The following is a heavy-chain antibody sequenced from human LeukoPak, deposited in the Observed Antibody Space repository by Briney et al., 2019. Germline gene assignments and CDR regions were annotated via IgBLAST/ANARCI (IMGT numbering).Heavy chain of an antibody. Sequence: PGGSLRLSCAASGFTFSSYAMSWARQAPGKGLEWVSAISGSGGSTYYADSVKGRFTISRDNSKNTLYLQMNSLRAEDTAVYYCAKARRGYDRIFDYWGQGTLVTVSS. V-gene: IGHV3-23*01. D-gene: IGHD5-12*01. J-gene: IGHJ4*02. CDR1: GFTFSSYA. CDR2: ISGSGGST. CDR3: AKARRGYDRIFDY.